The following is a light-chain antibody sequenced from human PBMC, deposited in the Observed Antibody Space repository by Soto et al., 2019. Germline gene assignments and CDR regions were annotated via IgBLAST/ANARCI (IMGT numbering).Light chain of an antibody. CDR3: QQYYSTPRT. CDR2: WAS. J-gene: IGKJ1*01. V-gene: IGKV4-1*01. CDR1: QSVLYSSNNKNY. Sequence: DIVMTQSPDSLAVSLGERATINCKSSQSVLYSSNNKNYLAWYQQKPRQPPKLLIAWASTREPGVPDRFSGSGSGTDFTLTITTLQAEDVAVYYCQQYYSTPRTFGQGTKVEIK.